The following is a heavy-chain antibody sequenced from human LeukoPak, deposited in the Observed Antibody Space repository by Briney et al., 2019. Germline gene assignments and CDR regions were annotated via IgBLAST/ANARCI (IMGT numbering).Heavy chain of an antibody. V-gene: IGHV1-24*01. CDR3: AAEGQWSLVHYFNS. J-gene: IGHJ4*02. D-gene: IGHD2-15*01. CDR1: GNTLTDLS. Sequence: ASVKVSCTVSGNTLTDLSIHWVRQAPEKGLDWMGGFDPEDAEVIYAEKFQDRVTMTEDPSTDTAYLELSSLRSEDTAVYYCAAEGQWSLVHYFNSWGQGTLVTVSS. CDR2: FDPEDAEV.